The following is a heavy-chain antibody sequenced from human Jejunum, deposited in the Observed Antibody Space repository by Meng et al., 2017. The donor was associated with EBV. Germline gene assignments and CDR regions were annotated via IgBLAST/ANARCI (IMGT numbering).Heavy chain of an antibody. Sequence: EVQLVESGGGLVKPGGSLRLSCAASGFTFSSYSMNWVRQAPGKGLEWVSYISSGSSFIYYADSVKGRFTISRDDAKNSLSLQMNNLGADDTAVYYCVRDSSFNVHWGQGTLVTFSS. CDR1: GFTFSSYS. CDR3: VRDSSFNVH. CDR2: ISSGSSFI. D-gene: IGHD3-16*02. J-gene: IGHJ4*02. V-gene: IGHV3-21*02.